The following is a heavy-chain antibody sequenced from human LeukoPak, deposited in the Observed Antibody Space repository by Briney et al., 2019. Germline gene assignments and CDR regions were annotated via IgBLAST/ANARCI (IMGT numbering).Heavy chain of an antibody. J-gene: IGHJ5*02. Sequence: ASVKVSCKASGYTFTNYYMHWVRQAPGQGLEWMGRINPNSGGTNYAQKFQGRVTMTRDTSIGTAYMELSRLRSDDTAVYYCARDLSPISEWFDPWGQGTLVTVSS. D-gene: IGHD2-2*02. CDR2: INPNSGGT. CDR3: ARDLSPISEWFDP. V-gene: IGHV1-2*06. CDR1: GYTFTNYY.